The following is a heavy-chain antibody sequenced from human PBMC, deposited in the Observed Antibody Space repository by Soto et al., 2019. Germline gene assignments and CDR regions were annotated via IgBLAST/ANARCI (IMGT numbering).Heavy chain of an antibody. CDR1: GGSISSGDYY. D-gene: IGHD3-10*01. J-gene: IGHJ5*02. CDR3: ARDRGTMVRGLEENWFDP. V-gene: IGHV4-30-4*01. CDR2: IYYSGST. Sequence: SETLSLTCTVSGGSISSGDYYWSWIRQPPGKGLEWIGYIYYSGSTYYNPSLKSRVTISVDTSKNQFSLKLSSVTAADTAVYYCARDRGTMVRGLEENWFDPCGQGTLVTVSS.